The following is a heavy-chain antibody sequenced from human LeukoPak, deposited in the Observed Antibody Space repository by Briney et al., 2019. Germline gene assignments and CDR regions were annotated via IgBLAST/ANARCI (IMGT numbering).Heavy chain of an antibody. J-gene: IGHJ4*02. CDR1: GGTFSSYA. Sequence: ASVTVSCKASGGTFSSYAISWVRQAPGQGLEWMGRIIPILGIANYAQKFQGRVTITADKSTSTAYMELSSLRSEDTAVYYCARDFVQPSGIWGQGTLVTVSS. CDR3: ARDFVQPSGI. V-gene: IGHV1-69*04. CDR2: IIPILGIA. D-gene: IGHD2-8*01.